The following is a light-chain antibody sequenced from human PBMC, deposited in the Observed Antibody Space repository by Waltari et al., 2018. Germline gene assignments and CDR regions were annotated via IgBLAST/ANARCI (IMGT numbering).Light chain of an antibody. CDR3: QVWDDNSEQVI. V-gene: IGLV3-21*02. CDR1: NIGSKS. J-gene: IGLJ2*01. CDR2: DDS. Sequence: SFVVTQTPSVSVAPGQTAKIECGGKNIGSKSVQWYQQKAGQAPGLVIYDDSDRHTGIPERFSGSNSRNTATLTISSVEAGDEADYYCQVWDDNSEQVIFGGGSKLTVL.